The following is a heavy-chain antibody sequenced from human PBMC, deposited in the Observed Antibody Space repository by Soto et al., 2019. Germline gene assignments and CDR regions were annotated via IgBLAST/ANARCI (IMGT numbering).Heavy chain of an antibody. Sequence: EVQLVESGGGLVQPGGSLRLSCAASGFTFSSYDMHWVRQATGKGLEWVSAIGTAGDTYYPGSVKGRFTISRENAKNSLYLQMNSLRAEDTAVYYCARGYGGGVVAYYYYYYGMDVWGQGTTVTVSS. CDR2: IGTAGDT. CDR3: ARGYGGGVVAYYYYYYGMDV. V-gene: IGHV3-13*01. CDR1: GFTFSSYD. J-gene: IGHJ6*02. D-gene: IGHD3-22*01.